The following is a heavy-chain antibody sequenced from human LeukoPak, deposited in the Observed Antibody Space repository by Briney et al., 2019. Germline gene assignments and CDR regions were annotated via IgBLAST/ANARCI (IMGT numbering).Heavy chain of an antibody. Sequence: GGSLRLSCAASRFTFSSYWMSWVRQAPGKGLEWVANIKQDGSEKYYVDSVKGRFTISRDNAKNSLYLQMNSLRAEDTAVYYCARVSGNYYRWFDSWGQGTLVTVSS. CDR1: RFTFSSYW. V-gene: IGHV3-7*03. CDR2: IKQDGSEK. D-gene: IGHD1-26*01. CDR3: ARVSGNYYRWFDS. J-gene: IGHJ5*01.